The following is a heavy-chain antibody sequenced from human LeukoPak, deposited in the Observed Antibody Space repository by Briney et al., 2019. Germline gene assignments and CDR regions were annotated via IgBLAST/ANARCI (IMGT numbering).Heavy chain of an antibody. CDR2: ISYSGST. J-gene: IGHJ4*02. V-gene: IGHV4-59*08. CDR3: ARHQGSSWHLNY. D-gene: IGHD6-13*01. Sequence: SETLSLTCTVSGGSISSYYWSWIRQPPGKGLEWIGYISYSGSTNYNPSLKSRLTISVATSRNQFSLKLSSVPAADTAVYYCARHQGSSWHLNYWGQGTLVTVSS. CDR1: GGSISSYY.